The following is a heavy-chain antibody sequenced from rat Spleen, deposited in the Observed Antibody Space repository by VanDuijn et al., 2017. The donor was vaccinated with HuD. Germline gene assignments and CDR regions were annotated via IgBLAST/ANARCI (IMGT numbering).Heavy chain of an antibody. D-gene: IGHD1-2*01. CDR1: GFTFSDYY. Sequence: EVQLVESGGGLVQPGRSLKLSCAASGFTFSDYYMAWVRQAPKKGLEWVASISYEGSSTYYGDSVKGRFTISRDNAKSTLYLQMNSLRSEDTATYYCARPPHYYSSYMYYWYFDFWGPGTMVTVSS. V-gene: IGHV5-22*01. J-gene: IGHJ1*01. CDR2: ISYEGSST. CDR3: ARPPHYYSSYMYYWYFDF.